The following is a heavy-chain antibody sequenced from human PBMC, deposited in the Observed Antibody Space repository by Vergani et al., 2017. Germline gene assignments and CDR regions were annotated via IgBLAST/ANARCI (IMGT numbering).Heavy chain of an antibody. CDR2: IWYDGSNT. D-gene: IGHD3-22*01. CDR1: GFAFRTYG. CDR3: ARSRYDSSGFSTIFRY. Sequence: QVQLVESGGGVVQPGRSLRLSCVASGFAFRTYGMHWVRQAPGKGLEWVAIIWYDGSNTYYADSVKGRFTVSRDNSRNKLFLQMNSLSVEDTAVYYCARSRYDSSGFSTIFRYWGQGTRVTVS. J-gene: IGHJ4*02. V-gene: IGHV3-33*01.